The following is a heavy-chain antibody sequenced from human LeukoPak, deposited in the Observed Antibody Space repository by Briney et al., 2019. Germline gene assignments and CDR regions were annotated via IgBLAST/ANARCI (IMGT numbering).Heavy chain of an antibody. CDR2: IWSNGSNK. V-gene: IGHV3-33*01. CDR3: ARYYDGSGYYDFFDY. D-gene: IGHD3-22*01. Sequence: GGSLRLSCAASGFSFTTYGMHWVRQAPGKGLEWVAIIWSNGSNKYYADSVKGRFTISRDKSKNTLYLQMNSLRAEDTAVYYCARYYDGSGYYDFFDYWGQGTLDTVSS. CDR1: GFSFTTYG. J-gene: IGHJ4*02.